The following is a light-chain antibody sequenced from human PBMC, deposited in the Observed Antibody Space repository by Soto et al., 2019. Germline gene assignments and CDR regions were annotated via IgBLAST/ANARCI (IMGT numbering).Light chain of an antibody. J-gene: IGLJ1*01. Sequence: QSVLAQPASVSGSPGQSITISCTGTSSDVGLYNYVSWYQHHPGKAPKLLIYEVSYRPSGVSNRFSASKSGDTASLTISGLQAEDEADYYCSSYAASNTYVFGTGTKVTVL. CDR3: SSYAASNTYV. CDR1: SSDVGLYNY. CDR2: EVS. V-gene: IGLV2-14*01.